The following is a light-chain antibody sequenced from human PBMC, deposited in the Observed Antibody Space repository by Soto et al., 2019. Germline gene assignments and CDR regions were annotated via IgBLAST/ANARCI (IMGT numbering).Light chain of an antibody. J-gene: IGLJ1*01. V-gene: IGLV2-14*01. CDR2: EVS. CDR3: TSYTSDSTLV. CDR1: SSDVGDYNY. Sequence: QSVLTQPASVSGSPGQSITISCTGSSSDVGDYNYVSWYQKHPGKVPELMIYEVSNRPSGVSNRFSGSKSGNTASLTISGLQAEDEADYYCTSYTSDSTLVFGTGTKLTVL.